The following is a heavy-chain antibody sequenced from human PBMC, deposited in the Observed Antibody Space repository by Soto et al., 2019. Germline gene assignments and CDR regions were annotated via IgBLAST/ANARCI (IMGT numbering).Heavy chain of an antibody. Sequence: ASVKVSCKASGYTFTSYGISWVRQAPGQGLEWMGWISAYNGNTNYAQKLQGRVTMTTDTSTSTAYMELRSLRSEDTAVYYCALDRSGYWADYYYYGMDVWGQGTTVTVSS. CDR3: ALDRSGYWADYYYYGMDV. J-gene: IGHJ6*02. D-gene: IGHD3-3*01. CDR1: GYTFTSYG. CDR2: ISAYNGNT. V-gene: IGHV1-18*01.